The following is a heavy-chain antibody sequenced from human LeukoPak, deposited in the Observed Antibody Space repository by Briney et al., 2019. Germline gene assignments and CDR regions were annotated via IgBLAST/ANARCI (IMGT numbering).Heavy chain of an antibody. J-gene: IGHJ2*01. CDR2: IIPIFGTA. Sequence: AASVKVSCKASGGTFISYAISWVRQAPGQGLEWMGGIIPIFGTANYAQKFQGRVTITADESTSTAYMELSSLRSEDTAAYYCARVGASSSWYNRPSDWYFDLWGRGTLVTVSS. D-gene: IGHD6-13*01. V-gene: IGHV1-69*13. CDR1: GGTFISYA. CDR3: ARVGASSSWYNRPSDWYFDL.